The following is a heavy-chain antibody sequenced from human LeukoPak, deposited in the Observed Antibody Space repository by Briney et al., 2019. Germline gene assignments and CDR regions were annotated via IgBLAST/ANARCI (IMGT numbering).Heavy chain of an antibody. V-gene: IGHV4-59*01. CDR1: GGSISSYY. CDR3: ARSSFSYPDAFDI. D-gene: IGHD3-16*02. Sequence: PSETLSLTCTVSGGSISSYYWSWIRQPPGKGLEWIGYIYYRGSTNYNPSLKSRVTISVDTSKNQFSLKLSSVTAADTAVYYCARSSFSYPDAFDIWGQGTMVTVSS. J-gene: IGHJ3*02. CDR2: IYYRGST.